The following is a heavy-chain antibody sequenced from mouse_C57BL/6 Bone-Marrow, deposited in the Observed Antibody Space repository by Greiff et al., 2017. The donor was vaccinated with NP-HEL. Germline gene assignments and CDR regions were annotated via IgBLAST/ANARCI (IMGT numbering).Heavy chain of an antibody. V-gene: IGHV5-4*01. J-gene: IGHJ2*01. CDR2: ISDGGSYT. CDR1: GFTFSSYA. Sequence: EVHLVESGGGLVKPGGSLKLSCAASGFTFSSYAMSWVRQTPEKRLEWVATISDGGSYTYYPDNVKGRFTISRDNAKNNLYLQMSHLKSEDTAMYYCARRPGWLLRGYYFDYWGQGTTLTVSS. CDR3: ARRPGWLLRGYYFDY. D-gene: IGHD2-3*01.